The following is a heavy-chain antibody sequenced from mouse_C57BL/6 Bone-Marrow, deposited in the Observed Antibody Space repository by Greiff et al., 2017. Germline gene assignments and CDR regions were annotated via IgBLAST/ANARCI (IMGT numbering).Heavy chain of an antibody. D-gene: IGHD3-2*02. CDR2: INPNNGGT. CDR3: ARSESSGYSFAY. V-gene: IGHV1-26*01. CDR1: GYTFTDYY. J-gene: IGHJ3*01. Sequence: EVQLQQSGPELVKPGASVKISCKASGYTFTDYYMNWVKQSHGKSLEWIGDINPNNGGTSYNQKFKGKATLTVDKSSSTAYMELRSLTSEDSAVYYCARSESSGYSFAYWGQGTLVTVSA.